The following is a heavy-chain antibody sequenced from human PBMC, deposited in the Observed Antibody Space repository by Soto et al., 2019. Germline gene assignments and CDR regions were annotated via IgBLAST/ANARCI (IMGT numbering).Heavy chain of an antibody. Sequence: QVQLVESGGGVVQPGRSLRLSCAASGFTFSSYAMHCVRQAPGKGLEWVAVISYDGSNKYYADSVKGRFTISRDNSKNTLYLQMNSRRAEDTAVYYCARDDHCSRTRCGHVGMDVWGQGTTVTVSS. J-gene: IGHJ6*02. CDR3: ARDDHCSRTRCGHVGMDV. V-gene: IGHV3-30-3*01. CDR2: ISYDGSNK. D-gene: IGHD2-2*01. CDR1: GFTFSSYA.